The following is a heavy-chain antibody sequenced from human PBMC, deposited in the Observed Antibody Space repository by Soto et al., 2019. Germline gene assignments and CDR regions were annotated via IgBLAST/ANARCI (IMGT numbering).Heavy chain of an antibody. CDR1: GFTVSSYH. CDR2: IYSAGSA. D-gene: IGHD6-25*01. CDR3: MRVYSGRYDYFDY. Sequence: GGSLRLSCAASGFTVSSYHMSWVRQAPGKGLEWVSIIYSAGSADFADSVKGRFTISRDNSKNTLYLQMSSLRAEDTAVYYCMRVYSGRYDYFDYCGRRSLVT. J-gene: IGHJ4*02. V-gene: IGHV3-66*01.